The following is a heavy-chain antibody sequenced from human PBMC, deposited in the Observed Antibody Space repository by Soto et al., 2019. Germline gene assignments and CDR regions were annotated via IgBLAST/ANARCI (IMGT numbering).Heavy chain of an antibody. Sequence: SETLSLTCTVSGGSISSYYWSWIRQPPGKGLEWIGYIYYSGSTNYNPSLKSRVTISVDTSKNQFSLKLSSVTAADTAVYYCARLGHYVNWFDPWGQGTLVTVS. CDR3: ARLGHYVNWFDP. CDR1: GGSISSYY. J-gene: IGHJ5*02. V-gene: IGHV4-59*08. D-gene: IGHD4-17*01. CDR2: IYYSGST.